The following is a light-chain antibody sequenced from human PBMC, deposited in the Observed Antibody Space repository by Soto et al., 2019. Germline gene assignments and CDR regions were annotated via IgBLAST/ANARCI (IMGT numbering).Light chain of an antibody. V-gene: IGLV1-40*01. CDR2: GNS. CDR1: SSNIGAGYD. J-gene: IGLJ2*01. Sequence: QAVVTQPPSVSGAPGQRVTISCTGSSSNIGAGYDVHWYQQLPGTAPKLLIYGNSNRPSGVPDRFSGSKSGTSASLAITGLQAEDEADYCCQSYDSSLSGLLFGGGTKLTVL. CDR3: QSYDSSLSGLL.